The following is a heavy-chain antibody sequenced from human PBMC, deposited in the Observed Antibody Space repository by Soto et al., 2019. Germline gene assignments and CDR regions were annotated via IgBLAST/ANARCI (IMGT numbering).Heavy chain of an antibody. CDR2: VYNSGST. Sequence: QVQLQESGPGLVKASETLSLTCTVSGGSISSNYWTWIRQPPGKGLEWIVYVYNSGSTNYNPSLKSRFTISEDTSKSQFSLKVNSMTAADTAVYYCARYRREAVAGYTLDNWGQGILVTVSS. V-gene: IGHV4-59*01. D-gene: IGHD6-13*01. J-gene: IGHJ4*02. CDR1: GGSISSNY. CDR3: ARYRREAVAGYTLDN.